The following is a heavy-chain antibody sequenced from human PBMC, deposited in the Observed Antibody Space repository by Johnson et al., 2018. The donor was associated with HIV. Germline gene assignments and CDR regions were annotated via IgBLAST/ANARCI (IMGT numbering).Heavy chain of an antibody. CDR3: ARGDPPNVFNI. V-gene: IGHV3-74*01. J-gene: IGHJ3*02. CDR2: IKSDGSYT. CDR1: GFTFSSYW. Sequence: VQLVESGGDLVQPGGSLRLSCAASGFTFSSYWMHWVRQDPGKGLVWVSRIKSDGSYTSYADSVKGRFPIVRENAKNHLYLQMDSLRAEDTAVYYWARGDPPNVFNIGGRGTVVTVSS.